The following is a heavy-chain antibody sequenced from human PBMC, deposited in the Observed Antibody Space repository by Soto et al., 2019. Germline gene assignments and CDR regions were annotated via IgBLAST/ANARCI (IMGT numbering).Heavy chain of an antibody. V-gene: IGHV1-3*01. Sequence: QVQLVQSGAEVKKPGASVKVSCKASGYTFTSYAMHWVRQAPGQRLEWMGGINAGNGNTKYSQKFQGRVTITRDTSASTAYMELSSLRSEDTAVYYCARGRDYYDSSGYYYWGQGTLVTVSS. CDR1: GYTFTSYA. CDR2: INAGNGNT. J-gene: IGHJ4*02. D-gene: IGHD3-22*01. CDR3: ARGRDYYDSSGYYY.